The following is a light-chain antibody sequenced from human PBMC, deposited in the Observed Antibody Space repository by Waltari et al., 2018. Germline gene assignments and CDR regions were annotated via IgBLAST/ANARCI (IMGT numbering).Light chain of an antibody. CDR3: QHRINWPST. J-gene: IGKJ5*01. CDR1: QSINNY. Sequence: ELVLTQSPATLSLSPGERGTISCRASQSINNYLAWYQQRPGQAPRLLVYDSSNRAPGIPARFSGSGSGTDFTLTISSLEPEDIAVYYCQHRINWPSTFGQGTRLEIK. CDR2: DSS. V-gene: IGKV3-11*01.